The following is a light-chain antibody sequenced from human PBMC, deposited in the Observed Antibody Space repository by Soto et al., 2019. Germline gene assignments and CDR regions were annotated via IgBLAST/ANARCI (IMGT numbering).Light chain of an antibody. Sequence: EIVMTQSPATLSVSPGERATLSCRASQSVSSNLAWYQQKPGQAPRLLIYGASSRASGIPDRFSGSGSGTDFTLTISRLEPEDFAVYYCQQYGNSPVTFGGGTTVDIK. J-gene: IGKJ4*01. V-gene: IGKV3-20*01. CDR1: QSVSSN. CDR2: GAS. CDR3: QQYGNSPVT.